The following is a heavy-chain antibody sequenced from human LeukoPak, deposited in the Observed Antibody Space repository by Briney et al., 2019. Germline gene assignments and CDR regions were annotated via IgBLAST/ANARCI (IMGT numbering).Heavy chain of an antibody. CDR3: ARDEYYDFWSGRSSYYFDY. D-gene: IGHD3-3*01. Sequence: GGSLRLSCAASGFTFSSYWMSWVRQAPGKGLEWVANIMQDGSEKYYVDSVKGRFTISRDNAKNSLYLQMNSLRAEDTAVYYCARDEYYDFWSGRSSYYFDYWGQGTLVTVSS. J-gene: IGHJ4*02. CDR1: GFTFSSYW. V-gene: IGHV3-7*01. CDR2: IMQDGSEK.